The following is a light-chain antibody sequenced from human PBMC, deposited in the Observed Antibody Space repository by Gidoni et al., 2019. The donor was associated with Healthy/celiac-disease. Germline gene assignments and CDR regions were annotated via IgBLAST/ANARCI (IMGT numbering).Light chain of an antibody. CDR1: QSVSSY. CDR2: DAS. J-gene: IGKJ1*01. Sequence: DIVLTQSPATLSLSTGESATLSGWASQSVSSYLAWYQQKPGQAPRLLIYDASNRAAGIPARFSGSGSGTDFTLTISSLEPEDVAVYYCQQRSNWPWTFGQGTKVEIK. CDR3: QQRSNWPWT. V-gene: IGKV3-11*01.